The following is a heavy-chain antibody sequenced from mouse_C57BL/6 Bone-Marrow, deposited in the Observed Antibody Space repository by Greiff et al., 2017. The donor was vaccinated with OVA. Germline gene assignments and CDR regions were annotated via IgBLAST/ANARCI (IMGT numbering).Heavy chain of an antibody. CDR1: GFTFSSYA. Sequence: EVKVVESGGGLVKPGGSLKLSCAASGFTFSSYAMSWVRQTPEKRLEWVATISDGGSYTYYPDTVKGRFTISRDNAKNNLYLQMSHLKSEDTAMYYCARRELGPDYWGQGTTLTVSS. V-gene: IGHV5-4*03. CDR3: ARRELGPDY. CDR2: ISDGGSYT. J-gene: IGHJ2*01. D-gene: IGHD4-1*01.